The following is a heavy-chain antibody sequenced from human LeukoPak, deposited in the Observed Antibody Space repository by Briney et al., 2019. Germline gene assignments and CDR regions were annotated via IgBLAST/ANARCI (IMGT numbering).Heavy chain of an antibody. Sequence: SETLSLTCTVSGGSIISSSYYWGWIRQPPGEGLEWIASIYSSGSTYYNPSLLSRVTISVDTSKNQFSLKVSSVTAADTAVYYCARGGSSWGLFDYWGQGTLVTVSS. CDR3: ARGGSSWGLFDY. CDR2: IYSSGST. J-gene: IGHJ4*02. V-gene: IGHV4-39*01. CDR1: GGSIISSSYY. D-gene: IGHD6-13*01.